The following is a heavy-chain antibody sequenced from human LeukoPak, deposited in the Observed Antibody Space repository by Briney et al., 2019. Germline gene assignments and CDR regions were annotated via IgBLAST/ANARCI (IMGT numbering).Heavy chain of an antibody. V-gene: IGHV4-59*08. CDR1: GGPISSYF. D-gene: IGHD2-21*01. CDR2: IDNSGNT. J-gene: IGHJ4*02. Sequence: SETLSLTCTVSGGPISSYFWSWIRQPPGKGLEWIAYIDNSGNTNYNPSLKSRVTISVDTSRNEFSLKVNYVTAADTAVYYCARHLAARLGGARFSDYWGQGTLVTVSS. CDR3: ARHLAARLGGARFSDY.